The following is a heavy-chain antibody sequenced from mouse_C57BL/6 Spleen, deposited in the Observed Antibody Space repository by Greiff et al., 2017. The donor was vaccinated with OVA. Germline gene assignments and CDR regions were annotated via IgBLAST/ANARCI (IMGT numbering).Heavy chain of an antibody. CDR2: IYPGGGYP. V-gene: IGHV1-63*01. J-gene: IGHJ2*01. Sequence: QVQLKESGAELVRPGTSVKMSCKASGYTFTNYWIGWAKQRPGHGLEWIGDIYPGGGYPNYNEKFKGKATLTADKSSSTAYMQFSSLTSEDSAIYYCARGEGGFDYWGQGTTLTVSS. CDR3: ARGEGGFDY. CDR1: GYTFTNYW. D-gene: IGHD1-1*02.